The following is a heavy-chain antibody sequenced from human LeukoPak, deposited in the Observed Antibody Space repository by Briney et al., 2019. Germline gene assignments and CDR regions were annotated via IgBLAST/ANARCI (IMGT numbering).Heavy chain of an antibody. V-gene: IGHV3-30*02. D-gene: IGHD1-26*01. J-gene: IGHJ5*02. Sequence: GGSLRLSCAASGFTFSSYGMHWVRQAPGKGLEWVAFIRYDGSNKYYADSVKGRFTISRDNAKNSLFLQMNSLRVEDTAVYYCAKNYYAGAYYGWFDPWGQGTLVTVAS. CDR2: IRYDGSNK. CDR3: AKNYYAGAYYGWFDP. CDR1: GFTFSSYG.